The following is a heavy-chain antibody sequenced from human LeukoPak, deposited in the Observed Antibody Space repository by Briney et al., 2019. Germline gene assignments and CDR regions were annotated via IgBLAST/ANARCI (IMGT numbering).Heavy chain of an antibody. J-gene: IGHJ5*02. CDR2: ISAYNGNT. Sequence: GASVKVSCTASGYTFTSYGISWVRQAPGQGLEWMGWISAYNGNTNYAQKLQGRVTMTTDTSTSTAYMEPRSLRSDDTAVYYCARDMTMVRENWFDPWGQGTLVTVSS. CDR1: GYTFTSYG. D-gene: IGHD3-10*01. CDR3: ARDMTMVRENWFDP. V-gene: IGHV1-18*01.